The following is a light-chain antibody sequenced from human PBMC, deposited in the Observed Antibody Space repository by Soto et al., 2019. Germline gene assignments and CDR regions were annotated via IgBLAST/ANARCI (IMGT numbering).Light chain of an antibody. J-gene: IGLJ3*02. CDR1: NIGSTS. V-gene: IGLV3-21*01. CDR2: YDS. Sequence: SYELTQPPSXXXXXXXXXXXXCEGNNIGSTSVHWYQQKPGQAPVVVICYDSDRPSGIPERFSGSNSGNTATLTISRVEAGDEADYYCQVWESVTDHVVFGGGTKLTVL. CDR3: QVWESVTDHVV.